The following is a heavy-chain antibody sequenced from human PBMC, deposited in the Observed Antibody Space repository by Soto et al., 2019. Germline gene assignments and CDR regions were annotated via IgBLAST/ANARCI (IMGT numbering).Heavy chain of an antibody. CDR1: GFTVSSNY. D-gene: IGHD2-21*02. CDR2: IYSGGST. Sequence: GGSLRLSCAASGFTVSSNYMSWVRQAPGKGLEWVSVIYSGGSTYYADSVKGRFTISRDNSKNTLYLQMNGLRAEDTAVYYCARSQTEGVFDYWGQGTLVTVSS. V-gene: IGHV3-66*01. J-gene: IGHJ4*02. CDR3: ARSQTEGVFDY.